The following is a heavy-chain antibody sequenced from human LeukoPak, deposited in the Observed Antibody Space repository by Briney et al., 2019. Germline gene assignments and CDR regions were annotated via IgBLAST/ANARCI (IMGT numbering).Heavy chain of an antibody. CDR2: VYYGGTT. V-gene: IGHV4-39*07. CDR1: GGSISSSTYY. D-gene: IGHD2-2*01. CDR3: ARVRSTDHWFDP. Sequence: SETLSLTCTVSGGSISSSTYYWGWIRQPPGKGLEWIGSVYYGGTTYYSPSLKSRVTMSVDTSKNQFSLKLSSVTAADTAVYYCARVRSTDHWFDPWGQGTLVTVSS. J-gene: IGHJ5*02.